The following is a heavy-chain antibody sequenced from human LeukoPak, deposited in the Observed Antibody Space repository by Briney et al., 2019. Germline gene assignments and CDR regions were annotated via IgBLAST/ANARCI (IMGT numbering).Heavy chain of an antibody. CDR1: GFTFSGYA. Sequence: GGSLRLSCAASGFTFSGYAMSWVRQAPGKGLEWVSAISGSGGSTYYADSVKGRFTISRNNSKNTLYLQMNSLRAEDTAVYYCAKAVGDSSGYYDYYFDYWGQGTLVPSPQ. J-gene: IGHJ4*02. CDR2: ISGSGGST. V-gene: IGHV3-23*01. D-gene: IGHD3-22*01. CDR3: AKAVGDSSGYYDYYFDY.